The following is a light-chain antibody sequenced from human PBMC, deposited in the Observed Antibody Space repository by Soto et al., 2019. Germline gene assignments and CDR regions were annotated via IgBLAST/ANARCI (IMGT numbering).Light chain of an antibody. Sequence: DIQMTQSPSSLSASVGDRVTITCQATQDINKRLNEYPRKPGAASKVLIYAASNLETGVPSMFSGDEPGTDFKLTITSLLPEEVATYYCQQHENLPLTFGGGTKVDIK. CDR3: QQHENLPLT. J-gene: IGKJ4*01. V-gene: IGKV1-33*01. CDR1: QDINKR. CDR2: AAS.